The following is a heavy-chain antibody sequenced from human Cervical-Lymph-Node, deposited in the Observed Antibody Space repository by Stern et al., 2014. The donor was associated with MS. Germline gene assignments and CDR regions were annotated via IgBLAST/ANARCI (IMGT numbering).Heavy chain of an antibody. Sequence: QVQLVESGAEVTKPGASVKISCKASGNTFTSYYMHWVRQAPGQGLEWMGIINPIGGSTHYAQKFQGRVTMTRDTSTSTVYMEVSSLRSDDAAVYYCATYSSSLYPPWCWGQGTLVTVSS. J-gene: IGHJ4*02. CDR2: INPIGGST. CDR3: ATYSSSLYPPWC. V-gene: IGHV1-46*01. D-gene: IGHD6-13*01. CDR1: GNTFTSYY.